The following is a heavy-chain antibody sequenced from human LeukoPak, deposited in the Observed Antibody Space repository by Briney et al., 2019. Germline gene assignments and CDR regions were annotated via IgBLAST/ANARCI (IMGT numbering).Heavy chain of an antibody. CDR3: ARTADYDFWSGLNYYYYMDV. D-gene: IGHD3-3*01. CDR2: IYYSGST. V-gene: IGHV4-59*01. Sequence: KPSETLSLTCTVSGGSISSYYWGWIRQPPGKGLEWIGYIYYSGSTNYNPSLKSRVTISVDTSKNQFSLKLSSVTAADTAVYYCARTADYDFWSGLNYYYYMDVWGKGTTVTVSS. J-gene: IGHJ6*03. CDR1: GGSISSYY.